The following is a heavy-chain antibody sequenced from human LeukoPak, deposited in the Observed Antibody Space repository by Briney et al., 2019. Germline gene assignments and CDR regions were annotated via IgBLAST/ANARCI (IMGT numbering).Heavy chain of an antibody. Sequence: PSETLSLTCTVSGGSISSYYWSWIRQPPGKGLEWIGYIYYSGSTNYNPSLKSRVTISVDTSKNQFSLKLSSVTAVDTAVYYCAREPYYYDHTGFHPRYLDSWGQGALVSVSS. D-gene: IGHD3-22*01. CDR3: AREPYYYDHTGFHPRYLDS. J-gene: IGHJ4*02. CDR1: GGSISSYY. CDR2: IYYSGST. V-gene: IGHV4-59*12.